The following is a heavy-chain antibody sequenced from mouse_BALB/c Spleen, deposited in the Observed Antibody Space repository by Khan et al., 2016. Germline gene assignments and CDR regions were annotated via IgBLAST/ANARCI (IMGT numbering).Heavy chain of an antibody. CDR1: GFTFSRFG. CDR2: ISSGSSTI. CDR3: ARTYYGNFYAMDY. J-gene: IGHJ4*01. Sequence: EVELVESGGGLVQPGGSRKLSCAASGFTFSRFGMHWVRQAPEKGLEWVAYISSGSSTIYYADTVKGRFTISRDNPKNTLFLQMTSLRSEDTAMYYCARTYYGNFYAMDYWGQGTSVTVSS. V-gene: IGHV5-17*02. D-gene: IGHD2-10*01.